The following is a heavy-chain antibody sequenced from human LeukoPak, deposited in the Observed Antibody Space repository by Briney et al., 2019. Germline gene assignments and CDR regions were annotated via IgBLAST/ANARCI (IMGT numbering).Heavy chain of an antibody. Sequence: SETLSLTCSVSGYSISSGYYWGWIRQPPGKGLEWIASIYHSGVTYHNPSLMSRITISVDTSKNQFSLELSSVTAADTAMYYCARDRPGFGGILGQLDLWGPGTLATVSS. CDR2: IYHSGVT. J-gene: IGHJ4*02. CDR3: ARDRPGFGGILGQLDL. V-gene: IGHV4-38-2*02. CDR1: GYSISSGYY. D-gene: IGHD3-16*02.